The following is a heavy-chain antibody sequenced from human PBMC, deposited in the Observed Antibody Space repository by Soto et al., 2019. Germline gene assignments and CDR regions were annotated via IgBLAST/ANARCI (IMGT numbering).Heavy chain of an antibody. CDR1: GYTFTNYG. CDR3: ARDAAVGLLEY. V-gene: IGHV1-18*01. Sequence: QVQLVQSGAEVKKPGASVKVSCKASGYTFTNYGFSWVRQAPGQGLEWMGWISAYNGNTNYAQKLQGRVTMTTDTPTSTASMELRSLRSDDTAVYYCARDAAVGLLEYWGQGTLVTVSS. CDR2: ISAYNGNT. D-gene: IGHD3-10*01. J-gene: IGHJ4*02.